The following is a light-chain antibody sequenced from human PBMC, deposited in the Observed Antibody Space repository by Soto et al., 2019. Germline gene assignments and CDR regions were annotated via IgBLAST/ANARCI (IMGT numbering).Light chain of an antibody. Sequence: EIVMTQPPATLSVSPGERATLSCRASQSVSSNLAWYQQKPGHAPRLLIYGASTRATGIPARFSGSGSGTEFTLTISSLQSEDFAVYYCQQYNNWWTFGQGTKVDIK. CDR2: GAS. J-gene: IGKJ1*01. V-gene: IGKV3-15*01. CDR1: QSVSSN. CDR3: QQYNNWWT.